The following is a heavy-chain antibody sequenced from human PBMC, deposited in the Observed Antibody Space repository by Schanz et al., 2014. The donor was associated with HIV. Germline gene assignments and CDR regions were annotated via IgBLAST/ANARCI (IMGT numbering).Heavy chain of an antibody. J-gene: IGHJ4*02. Sequence: QVQLVESGGGLVKPGGSLRLSCAASGFTFNDYYMTWIRQAPGKGLEWVSYISDTGTTTYYADSVNGRFTISRDNAKNSMFLQMSSLRVEDTAVYYCARDQGYCAGSTCYSWYYFDSWGQGTPVTVSS. CDR2: ISDTGTTT. CDR1: GFTFNDYY. CDR3: ARDQGYCAGSTCYSWYYFDS. V-gene: IGHV3-11*01. D-gene: IGHD2-21*02.